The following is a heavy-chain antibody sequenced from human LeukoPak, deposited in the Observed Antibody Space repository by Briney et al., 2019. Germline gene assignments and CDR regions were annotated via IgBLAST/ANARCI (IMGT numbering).Heavy chain of an antibody. J-gene: IGHJ6*04. CDR1: GFTFSDYY. D-gene: IGHD3-10*01. Sequence: GGSLRLSCAASGFTFSDYYMSWIRQAPGKGLEWVSYISSSGSTIYYADSVKCRFTISRDNSKNSLYLQMNSLRAEDTAVYYCARVDYYGSGSYQAPDVWGKGTTVTVSS. CDR2: ISSSGSTI. V-gene: IGHV3-11*04. CDR3: ARVDYYGSGSYQAPDV.